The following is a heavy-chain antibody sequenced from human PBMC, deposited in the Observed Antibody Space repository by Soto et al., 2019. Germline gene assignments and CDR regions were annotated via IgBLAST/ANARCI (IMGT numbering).Heavy chain of an antibody. CDR3: ARTGWNYPLDY. V-gene: IGHV4-61*01. CDR2: IYYSGST. J-gene: IGHJ4*02. Sequence: QVQLQESGPGLVKPSETLSLTCTVSGGSVISGSYYWSWIRQPPGKGLEWIGYIYYSGSTNYNPSLKSRVTISVDTSKNQFSLKLNSVTAADTAVYYCARTGWNYPLDYWGQGTLVTVSS. D-gene: IGHD1-7*01. CDR1: GGSVISGSYY.